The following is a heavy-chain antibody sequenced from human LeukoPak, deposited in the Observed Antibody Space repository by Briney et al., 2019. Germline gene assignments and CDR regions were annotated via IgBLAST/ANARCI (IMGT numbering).Heavy chain of an antibody. CDR1: GGSISSSNW. V-gene: IGHV4-4*02. D-gene: IGHD6-19*01. Sequence: SGTLSLTCAVSGGSISSSNWWSWVRQPPGKGLEWIEEIYHSGSTNYNPSLKSRVTISVDKSKNQFSLKLSSVTAADTAVYYCARVGVAVAAVANQKTYYYYYGMDVWGQGTTVTVSS. CDR2: IYHSGST. J-gene: IGHJ6*02. CDR3: ARVGVAVAAVANQKTYYYYYGMDV.